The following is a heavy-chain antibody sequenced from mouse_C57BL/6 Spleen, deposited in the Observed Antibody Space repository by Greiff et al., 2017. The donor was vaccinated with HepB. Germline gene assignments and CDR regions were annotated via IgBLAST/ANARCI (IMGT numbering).Heavy chain of an antibody. CDR1: GYTFTSYW. J-gene: IGHJ2*01. CDR3: ARDLYDGYPYYFDD. V-gene: IGHV1-69*01. Sequence: QVQLQQPGAELVMPGASVKLSCKASGYTFTSYWMHWVKQRPGQGLEWIGEIDPSDSYTNYNQKFKGKSTLTVDKSSITTYMQLSSLTSEDSAVYYCARDLYDGYPYYFDDWGQGTTLPVSS. CDR2: IDPSDSYT. D-gene: IGHD2-3*01.